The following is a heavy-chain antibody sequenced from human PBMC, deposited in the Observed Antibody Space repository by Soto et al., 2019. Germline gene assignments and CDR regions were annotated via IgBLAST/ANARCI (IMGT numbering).Heavy chain of an antibody. CDR2: INQAGSAK. D-gene: IGHD3-9*01. Sequence: GGSLRLSGLASGFISMSYWMSWVGQPQGKGLEWAANINQAGSAKYYADSVKGRFIISRDNAENSLYLQMNSLRAEDTTIYYCARARVATGFYLDTWGQGTLVTVSS. CDR3: ARARVATGFYLDT. J-gene: IGHJ4*02. CDR1: GFISMSYW. V-gene: IGHV3-7*01.